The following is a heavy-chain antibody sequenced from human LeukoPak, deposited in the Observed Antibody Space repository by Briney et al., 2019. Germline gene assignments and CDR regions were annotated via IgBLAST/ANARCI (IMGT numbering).Heavy chain of an antibody. CDR2: IYYSGST. D-gene: IGHD3-10*01. V-gene: IGHV4-59*01. J-gene: IGHJ2*01. CDR1: GGSISSYY. Sequence: SETLSLTCTVSGGSISSYYWSWIRQPPGKGLEWIGYIYYSGSTNYNPSLKSRVTISVDTSKNQFSLKLSSVTAADTAVYYCARVNAWFGELFSWYFDLWGRGTLVTVSS. CDR3: ARVNAWFGELFSWYFDL.